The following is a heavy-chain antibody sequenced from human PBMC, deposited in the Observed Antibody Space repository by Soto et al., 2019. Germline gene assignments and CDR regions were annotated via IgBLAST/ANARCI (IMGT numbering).Heavy chain of an antibody. Sequence: GGSLRLSCAASGFTFSTYAMSWVRQAPGKGLEWVSALSGSGGSTYYADSVKGRFTISRDNSKNTLYLQMNSLRAEDTAVYYCAKHPVGTTLNYFDYWGQGTLVTVSS. CDR1: GFTFSTYA. CDR3: AKHPVGTTLNYFDY. V-gene: IGHV3-23*01. CDR2: LSGSGGST. J-gene: IGHJ4*02. D-gene: IGHD1-26*01.